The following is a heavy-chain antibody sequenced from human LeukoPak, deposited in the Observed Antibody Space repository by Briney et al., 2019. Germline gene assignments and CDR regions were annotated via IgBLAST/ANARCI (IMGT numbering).Heavy chain of an antibody. CDR2: IYSGGST. CDR3: TRDAPYYDFWSGYSPRAYYFDY. J-gene: IGHJ4*02. D-gene: IGHD3-3*01. Sequence: GGSLRLSCAASGFTVSSNYMSWVRQAPGKGLEWVSVIYSGGSTYYADSVKGRFTISRDNSKNTLYLQMNSLKTEDTAVYYCTRDAPYYDFWSGYSPRAYYFDYWGQGTLVTVSS. V-gene: IGHV3-53*01. CDR1: GFTVSSNY.